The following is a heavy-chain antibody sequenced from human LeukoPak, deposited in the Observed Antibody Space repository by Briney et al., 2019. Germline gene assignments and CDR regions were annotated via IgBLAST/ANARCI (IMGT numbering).Heavy chain of an antibody. Sequence: SETLSLTCTVSGGSISSYYWSWIRQPPGKGLEWIGYIYTSGSTNYNPSLKSRVTISVDTSKNQFSLKLSSVTAADTAVYYCARHPGYCSSTSCYRNNWFDPWGQGTLVTVSS. CDR1: GGSISSYY. CDR3: ARHPGYCSSTSCYRNNWFDP. D-gene: IGHD2-2*02. CDR2: IYTSGST. J-gene: IGHJ5*02. V-gene: IGHV4-4*09.